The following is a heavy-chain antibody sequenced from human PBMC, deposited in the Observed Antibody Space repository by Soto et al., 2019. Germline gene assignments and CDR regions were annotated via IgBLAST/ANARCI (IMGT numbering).Heavy chain of an antibody. CDR1: GFTLSLYY. J-gene: IGHJ4*02. CDR2: INLSGGST. V-gene: IGHV1-46*01. CDR3: ARQGFWESPLDY. D-gene: IGHD3-10*01. Sequence: QVLLVQSGAEVKQPGASVKVSCRASGFTLSLYYMHWVRQAPGQGLEWLGMINLSGGSTRYAERLMGRASMTRDTSTGTVYMELSGLTYDDTAVYYCARQGFWESPLDYWGQGTVVTVSS.